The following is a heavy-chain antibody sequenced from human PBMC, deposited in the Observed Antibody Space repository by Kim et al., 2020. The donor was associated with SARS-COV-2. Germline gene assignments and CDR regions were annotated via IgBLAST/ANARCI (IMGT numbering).Heavy chain of an antibody. J-gene: IGHJ4*02. CDR2: IYYSGST. Sequence: SETLSLTCTVSGGSISSYYWSWIRQPPGKGLEWIGYIYYSGSTNYNPSLKSRVTISVDTSKNQFPLKLSSVTAADTAVYYCARSHTRPIFGVVTPFDYLGQGTLVTVSS. CDR3: ARSHTRPIFGVVTPFDY. CDR1: GGSISSYY. V-gene: IGHV4-59*08. D-gene: IGHD3-3*01.